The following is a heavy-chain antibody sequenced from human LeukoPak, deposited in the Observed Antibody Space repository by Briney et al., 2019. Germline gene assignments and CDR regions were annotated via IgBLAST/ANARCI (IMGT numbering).Heavy chain of an antibody. CDR3: ARDRYSSGWYYFDY. CDR1: GGSISSSNW. D-gene: IGHD6-19*01. V-gene: IGHV4-4*02. CDR2: IYHSGST. Sequence: PSGTLSLTCAVSGGSISSSNWWSWVRQPPGKGLEWIGEIYHSGSTNYNPSHKSRVTISVDKSKNQFSLKLSSVTAADTAVYYCARDRYSSGWYYFDYWGQGTLVTVSS. J-gene: IGHJ4*02.